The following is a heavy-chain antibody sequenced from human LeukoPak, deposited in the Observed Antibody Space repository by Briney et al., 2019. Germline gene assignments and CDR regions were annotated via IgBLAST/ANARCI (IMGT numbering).Heavy chain of an antibody. CDR1: GFTFSSYA. CDR2: ISYAGGDR. J-gene: IGHJ6*02. D-gene: IGHD1-26*01. V-gene: IGHV3-30*18. CDR3: AKDREVGVNGMDV. Sequence: GGSLRLSCAASGFTFSSYAMHWVRQAPGKGLEWVAVISYAGGDRYYADSVKGRFTISRDNSKSSLYLQMNSLRPEDTAVYYCAKDREVGVNGMDVWGQGTTVTVSS.